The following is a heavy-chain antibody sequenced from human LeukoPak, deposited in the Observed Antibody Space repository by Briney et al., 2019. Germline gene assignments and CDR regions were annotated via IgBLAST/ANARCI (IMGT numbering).Heavy chain of an antibody. CDR2: IRYDGSNK. CDR1: GFTFSSYG. J-gene: IGHJ4*02. V-gene: IGHV3-30*02. CDR3: AKDPTLSEHYYGSEEKDY. D-gene: IGHD3-10*01. Sequence: PGGSLRLSCAASGFTFSSYGMHWVRQAPGKGLEWVAFIRYDGSNKYYADSVKGRFTISRDNSKNTLYLQMNSLRAEDTAVYYCAKDPTLSEHYYGSEEKDYWGQGTLVTVSS.